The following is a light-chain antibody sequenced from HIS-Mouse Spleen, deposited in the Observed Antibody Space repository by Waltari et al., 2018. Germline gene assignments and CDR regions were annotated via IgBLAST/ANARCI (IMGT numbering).Light chain of an antibody. Sequence: QSVLTQPPSASGTPGQRVTISCSGSSSNIGSNSVYWYQQLPGTAPKLLIYRNNQRPSGVPDRFSGSKSGTSASLAISGLRSEDEADYYCAAWDDSLSGWVLGGGTKLTVL. CDR3: AAWDDSLSGWV. V-gene: IGLV1-47*01. CDR2: RNN. CDR1: SSNIGSNS. J-gene: IGLJ3*02.